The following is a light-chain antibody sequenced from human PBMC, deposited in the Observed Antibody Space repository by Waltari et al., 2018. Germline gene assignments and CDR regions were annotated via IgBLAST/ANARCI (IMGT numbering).Light chain of an antibody. V-gene: IGLV2-8*01. CDR2: NAT. J-gene: IGLJ1*01. CDR1: SSDVGGYDY. Sequence: QSALTQPPSASESPGHSVTIPCTGTSSDVGGYDYVSWYQHHPGKAPKLMIYNATKRPSGVPDRFSGSKSGNTASLTVSGLQAEDEADYYCSSYAGTKIPFVFGTGTKVTVL. CDR3: SSYAGTKIPFV.